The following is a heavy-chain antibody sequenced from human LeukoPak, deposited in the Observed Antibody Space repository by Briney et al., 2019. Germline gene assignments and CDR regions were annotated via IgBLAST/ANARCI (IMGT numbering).Heavy chain of an antibody. CDR1: GYTFTSYG. Sequence: DSVKVSCKTSGYTFTSYGISWVRQAPGQGLEWMGWISAYNGNTKSVQKFQGRVTMTIDTSTSTAYMELRSLRSDDTAVFYCARDSSSSWYGRSQDSWGQGTLVTVCS. D-gene: IGHD6-13*01. CDR2: ISAYNGNT. J-gene: IGHJ5*01. V-gene: IGHV1-18*01. CDR3: ARDSSSSWYGRSQDS.